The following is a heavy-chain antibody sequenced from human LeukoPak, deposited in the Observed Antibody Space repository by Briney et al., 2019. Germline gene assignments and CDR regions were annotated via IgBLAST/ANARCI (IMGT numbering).Heavy chain of an antibody. J-gene: IGHJ4*02. V-gene: IGHV3-23*01. CDR3: ARETRWLADDY. CDR1: GFTVRSNY. D-gene: IGHD6-19*01. Sequence: GGSLRLSCVASGFTVRSNYESWVRQAPGKGLEWVSGISGSGGNTYYADSVKGRFTISRDNSKNTLYLQMDSLRAEDTAVYYCARETRWLADDYWGQRTLVTVSS. CDR2: ISGSGGNT.